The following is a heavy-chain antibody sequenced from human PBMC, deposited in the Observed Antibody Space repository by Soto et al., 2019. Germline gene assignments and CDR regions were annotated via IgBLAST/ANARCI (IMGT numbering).Heavy chain of an antibody. Sequence: ASVKVSCKASGYIFTSYYIHWVRQAPGQGLEWMGWINPFDGSRMFAQSFQGRVTMTRDTSTSTVYMEVSSLRSEDTAVYYCSRVDPGKTSPLTPGGQETLVPVP. CDR2: INPFDGSR. V-gene: IGHV1-46*01. D-gene: IGHD3-10*01. CDR3: SRVDPGKTSPLTP. CDR1: GYIFTSYY. J-gene: IGHJ5*02.